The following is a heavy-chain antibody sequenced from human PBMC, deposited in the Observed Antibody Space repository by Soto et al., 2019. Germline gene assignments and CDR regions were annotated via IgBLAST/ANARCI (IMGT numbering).Heavy chain of an antibody. J-gene: IGHJ4*02. CDR1: GGSIRSGYYY. CDR2: IYYSGST. V-gene: IGHV4-30-4*01. CDR3: ARAKSTTTHPGTVDY. D-gene: IGHD5-12*01. Sequence: SETLSLTCTVSGGSIRSGYYYWSWIRQPPGKGLEWIGYIYYSGSTYYNPSLKSRVTISVDTSKNQFSLKLSSVTAADKALYYCARAKSTTTHPGTVDYWGQGTLVT.